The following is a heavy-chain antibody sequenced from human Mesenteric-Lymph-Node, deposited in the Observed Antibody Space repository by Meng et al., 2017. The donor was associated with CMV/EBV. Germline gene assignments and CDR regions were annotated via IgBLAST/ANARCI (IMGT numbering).Heavy chain of an antibody. J-gene: IGHJ5*02. CDR2: IIPIFGTA. CDR1: TCSSYA. CDR3: ACLGYCSGGSCYSSWFDP. D-gene: IGHD2-15*01. V-gene: IGHV1-69*05. Sequence: TCSSYAISWVRQAPGQGLEWMGGIIPIFGTANYAQKFQGRVTITTDESTSTAYMELSSLRSGDTAVYYCACLGYCSGGSCYSSWFDPWGQGTLVTVSS.